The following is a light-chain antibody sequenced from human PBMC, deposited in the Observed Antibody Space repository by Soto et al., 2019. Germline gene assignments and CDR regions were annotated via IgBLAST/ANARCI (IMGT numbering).Light chain of an antibody. J-gene: IGLJ2*01. V-gene: IGLV1-51*01. CDR3: GTWYSSLSAGV. CDR1: SSNIGNNY. Sequence: QSALTQPPSVSAAPGQKVTISCSGSSSNIGNNYVSWYQQLPGTAPKLLIYDNNKRPSGIPDRFSGSKSGTSATLGITGLQTGDEADYYCGTWYSSLSAGVFGGGTKLTVL. CDR2: DNN.